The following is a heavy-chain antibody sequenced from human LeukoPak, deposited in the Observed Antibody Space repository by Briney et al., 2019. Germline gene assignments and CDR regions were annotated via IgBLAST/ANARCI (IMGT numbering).Heavy chain of an antibody. CDR1: GYSFTSYW. Sequence: GESLKISCKGSGYSFTSYWISWVRQMPGKGLEWMGRIDPSGSYTNYSPSFQGHVTISADKSISTAYLQWSSLEASDTAMYYCARHWFSESSSSWYAWGQGTLVTVSS. D-gene: IGHD6-13*01. J-gene: IGHJ4*02. CDR3: ARHWFSESSSSWYA. CDR2: IDPSGSYT. V-gene: IGHV5-10-1*01.